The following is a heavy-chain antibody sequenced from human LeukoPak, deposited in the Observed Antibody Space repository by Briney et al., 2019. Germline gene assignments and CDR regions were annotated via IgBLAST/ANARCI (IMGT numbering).Heavy chain of an antibody. V-gene: IGHV1-69*06. CDR2: IIPIFGTA. J-gene: IGHJ6*03. CDR1: GGTFSSYA. CDR3: ASDMRTGTTSPYYYMDV. Sequence: GASVNVSFKASGGTFSSYAISWVRQAPGQGLEWMGRIIPIFGTANYAQKFQGRVTITADKSTSTAYMELSSLRSEDTAVYYCASDMRTGTTSPYYYMDVWGKGTTVTVSS. D-gene: IGHD1-7*01.